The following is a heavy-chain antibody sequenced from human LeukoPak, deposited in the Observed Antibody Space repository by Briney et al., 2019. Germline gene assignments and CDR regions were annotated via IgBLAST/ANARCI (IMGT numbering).Heavy chain of an antibody. CDR1: GGTFSSYA. CDR2: IIPIFGTA. J-gene: IGHJ2*01. Sequence: SVKVSCKASGGTFSSYAISWVRQAPGQGLGWMGRIIPIFGTANYAQKFQGRVTITTDESTSTAYMELSSLRSEDTAVYYCARLEMWGAVAGQDSNWYFDLWGRGTLVTVSS. D-gene: IGHD6-19*01. V-gene: IGHV1-69*05. CDR3: ARLEMWGAVAGQDSNWYFDL.